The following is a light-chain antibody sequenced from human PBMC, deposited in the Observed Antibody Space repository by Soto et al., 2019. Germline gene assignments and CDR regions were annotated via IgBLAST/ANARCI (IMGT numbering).Light chain of an antibody. J-gene: IGKJ1*01. CDR1: QSIRHY. CDR3: QHHNSYSQT. CDR2: GAS. Sequence: DIQMTQSPPTLSASVGDRVTITCRASQSIRHYLAWYQQMPGKAPKLLIYGASTLQSGVPSRFSGSGSGTEFTLTISRLQPDDFGTYFCQHHNSYSQTFGKGTKVEIK. V-gene: IGKV1-5*01.